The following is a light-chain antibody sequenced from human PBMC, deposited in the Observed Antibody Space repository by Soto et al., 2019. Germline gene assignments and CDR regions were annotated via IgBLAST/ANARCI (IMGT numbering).Light chain of an antibody. CDR3: SSYTSSSTGV. Sequence: QSALTQPASVSGSPGQSITISCTGTSSDVGGYNYVSWNQQHPGKAPKLMIYDVSNRPSGVSNRFSGSKSGNTASLTISGLQAEDEADYYCSSYTSSSTGVFGGGTKLTVL. V-gene: IGLV2-14*01. CDR2: DVS. CDR1: SSDVGGYNY. J-gene: IGLJ2*01.